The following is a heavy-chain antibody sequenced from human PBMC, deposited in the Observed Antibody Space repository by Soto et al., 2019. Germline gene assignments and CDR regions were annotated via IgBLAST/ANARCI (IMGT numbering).Heavy chain of an antibody. CDR2: INHSGIT. CDR1: GGSFSGYY. Sequence: SETLSLTCAVYGGSFSGYYCSWIRQPPGKWLEGIGEINHSGITNYNPSLKSRVTISVDTSKNQFSLKMSSVTAAETAVYSCARVRRITMVRGVSGWFDPCGQGTLVTVSS. CDR3: ARVRRITMVRGVSGWFDP. D-gene: IGHD3-10*01. J-gene: IGHJ5*02. V-gene: IGHV4-34*01.